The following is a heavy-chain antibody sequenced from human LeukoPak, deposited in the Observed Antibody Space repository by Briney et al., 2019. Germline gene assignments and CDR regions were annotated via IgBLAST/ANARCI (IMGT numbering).Heavy chain of an antibody. D-gene: IGHD3-10*01. CDR1: GYTFSSYY. J-gene: IGHJ5*02. CDR3: ARGDGERDWFDP. CDR2: INPSGGNT. Sequence: ASVKVSCKASGYTFSSYYMYWVRQAPGQGLEWMGIINPSGGNTNYAQKFQGRVTMTRDTSTNTVYMELSSLRSDDTAVYFCARGDGERDWFDPWGQGTLVIVSS. V-gene: IGHV1-46*01.